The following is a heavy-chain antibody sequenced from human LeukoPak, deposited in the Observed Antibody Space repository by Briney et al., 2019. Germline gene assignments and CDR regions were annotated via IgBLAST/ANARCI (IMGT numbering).Heavy chain of an antibody. J-gene: IGHJ3*02. CDR2: ISSSGTGGKT. CDR3: AKDLKVGSIYPGTFDI. CDR1: GFTLYTYG. V-gene: IGHV3-23*01. Sequence: GGSLRLSCAASGFTLYTYGMTWVHQAPGKGLEWVSSISSSGTGGKTYYADSVKGRFTISRDTSKNSLSLQMNSLRAEDTAVYFCAKDLKVGSIYPGTFDIWGQGTLVTVSS. D-gene: IGHD1-26*01.